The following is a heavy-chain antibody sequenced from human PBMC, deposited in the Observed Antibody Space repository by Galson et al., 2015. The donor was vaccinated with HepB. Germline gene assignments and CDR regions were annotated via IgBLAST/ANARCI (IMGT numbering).Heavy chain of an antibody. V-gene: IGHV3-23*01. CDR2: ISGSGVTT. J-gene: IGHJ4*02. CDR1: GLTFSSYA. CDR3: AKEYSSSSGPHDY. Sequence: SLRLSCAASGLTFSSYAMSWVRQAPGKGLEWVSAISGSGVTTFYADSVKGRFTISRDNSKNTLYLQMNSLRAEDTAVYYCAKEYSSSSGPHDYWGQGTLVTVSS. D-gene: IGHD6-6*01.